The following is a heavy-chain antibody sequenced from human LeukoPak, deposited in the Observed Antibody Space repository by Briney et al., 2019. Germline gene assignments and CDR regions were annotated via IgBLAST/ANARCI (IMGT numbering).Heavy chain of an antibody. CDR3: ARSGLRGDLIAARPPYYFDY. Sequence: PSETLSLTCTVSGGSISSYYWSWLRQPPGKGLEWIGYIYYSGSTNYNPSLKSRVTISVDTSKNQFSLKLSSVTAADTAVYYCARSGLRGDLIAARPPYYFDYWGQGTLVTVSS. V-gene: IGHV4-59*01. CDR2: IYYSGST. J-gene: IGHJ4*02. CDR1: GGSISSYY. D-gene: IGHD6-6*01.